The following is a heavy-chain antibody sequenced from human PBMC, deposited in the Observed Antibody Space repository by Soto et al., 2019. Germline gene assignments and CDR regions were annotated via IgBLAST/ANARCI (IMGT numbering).Heavy chain of an antibody. D-gene: IGHD2-15*01. CDR1: GLTFSSYG. J-gene: IGHJ4*02. CDR3: ARDRCSGGSCYSLDF. CDR2: IWYDGSNK. V-gene: IGHV3-33*01. Sequence: QVQLVESGGGVVQPGRSLRLSCAASGLTFSSYGMHWVRQAPGKGLEWVAVIWYDGSNKYYADSVKGRFTISRDNSKNTLYLQMNSLRAEDTDVYSCARDRCSGGSCYSLDFWGQGTLVTIS.